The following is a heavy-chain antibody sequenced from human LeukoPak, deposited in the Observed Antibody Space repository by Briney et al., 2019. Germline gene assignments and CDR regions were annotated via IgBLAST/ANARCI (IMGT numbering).Heavy chain of an antibody. CDR1: GFTFSSYG. J-gene: IGHJ4*02. Sequence: PGGSLRLSCAASGFTFSSYGIHWVRQAPGKGLEWVSYISSSSSTIYYADSVKGRFTISRDNAKNSLYLQMNSLRAEDTAVYYCAVEYSSSSGRFDYWGQGTLVTVSS. CDR3: AVEYSSSSGRFDY. V-gene: IGHV3-48*01. D-gene: IGHD6-6*01. CDR2: ISSSSSTI.